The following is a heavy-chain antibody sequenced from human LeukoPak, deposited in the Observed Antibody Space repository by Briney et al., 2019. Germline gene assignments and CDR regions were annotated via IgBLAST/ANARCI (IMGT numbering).Heavy chain of an antibody. J-gene: IGHJ4*02. CDR1: GYTFTSYG. D-gene: IGHD3-22*01. V-gene: IGHV1-18*01. Sequence: ASVKVSCKPSGYTFTSYGISSVRQAPGQGLEWVGWISAYNGNTNYAQKLQGRATMTTDTSTSTAYMELRSLRSDDTAVYYCAREVTRYYYDSSGYYYWGQGTLVTVSS. CDR2: ISAYNGNT. CDR3: AREVTRYYYDSSGYYY.